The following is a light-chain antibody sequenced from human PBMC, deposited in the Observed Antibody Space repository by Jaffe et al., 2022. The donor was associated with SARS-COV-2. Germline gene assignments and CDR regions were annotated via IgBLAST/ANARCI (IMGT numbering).Light chain of an antibody. J-gene: IGKJ1*01. Sequence: EIVLTQSPGTLSLSPGERATLSCRASQTISNNYLAWYQQKPGQAPRLLIYLTSNRATDIPDRFSASGSGTDFTLTISGLEPEDFAVYFCQQYDTSRGTFGQGTKVEIK. CDR1: QTISNNY. CDR2: LTS. CDR3: QQYDTSRGT. V-gene: IGKV3-20*01.